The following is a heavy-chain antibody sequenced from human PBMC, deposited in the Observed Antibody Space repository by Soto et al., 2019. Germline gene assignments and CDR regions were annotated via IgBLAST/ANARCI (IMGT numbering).Heavy chain of an antibody. CDR2: FDPEDGET. CDR3: ARQKVDASDY. J-gene: IGHJ4*02. D-gene: IGHD2-15*01. Sequence: ASVKVSCKVSGYTLTELSMHWVRQAPGKGLEWMGGFDPEDGETIYAQKFQGRVTMTRNTSISTAYMELSSLRSEDTAVYYCARQKVDASDYWGQGTLVTVSS. V-gene: IGHV1-24*01. CDR1: GYTLTELS.